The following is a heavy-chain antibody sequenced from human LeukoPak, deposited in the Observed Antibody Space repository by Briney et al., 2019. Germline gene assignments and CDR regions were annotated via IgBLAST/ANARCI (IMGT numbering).Heavy chain of an antibody. CDR2: SSVYNGDT. CDR1: GYTFMSYG. CDR3: ARERQQWLVFDP. D-gene: IGHD6-19*01. J-gene: IGHJ5*02. V-gene: IGHV1-18*01. Sequence: ASVKVSCKASGYTFMSYGIHWVRQAPGQGLEWMGWSSVYNGDTKYAQKFQGRVTMTTDSSTSTAYMELRTLISDDTAVYYCARERQQWLVFDPWGQGTLVTVSS.